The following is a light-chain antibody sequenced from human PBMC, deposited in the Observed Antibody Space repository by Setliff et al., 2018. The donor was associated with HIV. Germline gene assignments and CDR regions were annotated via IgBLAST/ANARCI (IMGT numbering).Light chain of an antibody. J-gene: IGLJ1*01. V-gene: IGLV2-14*03. CDR1: NSDIGSHDY. CDR2: SVT. CDR3: ASHRDTNTLEV. Sequence: QSVLTQPASVSGSPGQSITISCSGTNSDIGSHDYVSWYQQHPGKAPELIIFSVTYRPSGVSDRFSGSKSGNTASLTISGLQPEDEADYYCASHRDTNTLEVFGTGTKV.